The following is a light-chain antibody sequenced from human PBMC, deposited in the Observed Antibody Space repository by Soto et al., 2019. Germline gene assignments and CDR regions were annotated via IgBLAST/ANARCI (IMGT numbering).Light chain of an antibody. CDR2: DAS. Sequence: AIQLTQSPSSLSASVGDGVTITCRASQGINSALAWYQQKPGKAPKLLIYDASTLESGVPSRFSGSGSGTDFTLTISSLQPEDFATYYCQQFNSYALTFGGGTKVEIK. CDR1: QGINSA. V-gene: IGKV1-13*02. CDR3: QQFNSYALT. J-gene: IGKJ4*01.